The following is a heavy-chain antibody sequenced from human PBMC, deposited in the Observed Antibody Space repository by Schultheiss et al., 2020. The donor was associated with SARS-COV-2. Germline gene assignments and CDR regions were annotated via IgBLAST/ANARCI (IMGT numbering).Heavy chain of an antibody. CDR1: GYTFTGYY. D-gene: IGHD6-6*01. J-gene: IGHJ6*02. CDR2: INPNSGGT. CDR3: ARAKQLGYYYGMDV. V-gene: IGHV1-2*02. Sequence: GESLKISCKASGYTFTGYYMHWVRQAPGQGLEWMGWINPNSGGTNYAQKFQGRVTMTRDTSTSTVYMELSSLRSEDTAVYYCARAKQLGYYYGMDVWGQGTTVTVSS.